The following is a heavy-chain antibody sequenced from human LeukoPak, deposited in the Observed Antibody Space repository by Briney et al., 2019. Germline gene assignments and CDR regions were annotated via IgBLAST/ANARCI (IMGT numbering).Heavy chain of an antibody. CDR3: ASSAVGSFDD. CDR1: GFTFNSYA. CDR2: ISGSGSST. D-gene: IGHD1-26*01. Sequence: GGSLRLSCAASGFTFNSYAMSWVRQAPGKGLEWVSFISGSGSSTWYADSVKGRFTISRDTSKNTLYLQMNSLKAEDTAVYYCASSAVGSFDDWGQGTLVTVSS. J-gene: IGHJ4*02. V-gene: IGHV3-23*01.